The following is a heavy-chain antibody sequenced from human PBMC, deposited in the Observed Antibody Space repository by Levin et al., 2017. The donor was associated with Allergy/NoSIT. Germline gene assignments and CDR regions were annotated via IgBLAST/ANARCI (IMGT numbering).Heavy chain of an antibody. Sequence: GESLKISCAASGFTLSHYTMNWVRQAPGKGLEWVSYISSSSTTIYYADSVKGRFTISRDNAKNSLYLQMNSPRDEDTAVYYCARDRTTVSSPFDYWGQGTLVTVSS. CDR2: ISSSSTTI. CDR1: GFTLSHYT. CDR3: ARDRTTVSSPFDY. V-gene: IGHV3-48*02. J-gene: IGHJ4*02. D-gene: IGHD4-17*01.